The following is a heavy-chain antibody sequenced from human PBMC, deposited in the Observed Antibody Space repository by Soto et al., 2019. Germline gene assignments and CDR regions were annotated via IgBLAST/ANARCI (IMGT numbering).Heavy chain of an antibody. CDR1: GYTFTSYG. CDR2: ISAYNGNT. CDR3: ARDRLAAADTPIDY. V-gene: IGHV1-18*01. J-gene: IGHJ4*02. Sequence: QVQLVQSGAEVKKPGASVKVSCKASGYTFTSYGISWVRQAPGQGLEWMGWISAYNGNTNYAQKLQGRVTMTTDTPTSTAYMELRSLRYDDTDVYYCARDRLAAADTPIDYWGQGTLVTVSS. D-gene: IGHD6-13*01.